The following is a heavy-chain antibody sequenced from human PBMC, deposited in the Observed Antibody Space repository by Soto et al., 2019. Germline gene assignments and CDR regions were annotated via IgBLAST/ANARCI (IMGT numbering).Heavy chain of an antibody. J-gene: IGHJ5*02. CDR1: GYTFGNYD. Sequence: QVQLVQSGAEVKKPGASVKVSCKASGYTFGNYDINWVRQATGQGLEWMGWMNPNSGNTGYAQKFQGRVTMTRNTSISTAYMELQNLRSEDTAVYYCTRDSGGKAYNWFDPWGQGTLVTVSS. CDR2: MNPNSGNT. V-gene: IGHV1-8*01. CDR3: TRDSGGKAYNWFDP. D-gene: IGHD2-15*01.